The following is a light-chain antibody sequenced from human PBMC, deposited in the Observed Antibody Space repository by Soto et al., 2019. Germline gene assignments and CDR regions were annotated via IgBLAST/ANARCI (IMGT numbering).Light chain of an antibody. CDR2: DVS. Sequence: QSVLTQPASVSGSPGQSITISCTGTSSDVGAYNYVSWHQHHPGKAPKLLIYDVSSRPSEVSNRFSASKSGNTASLTISGLQAEDEADYYCSSYTTSNTHVFGTGTKVTVL. J-gene: IGLJ1*01. CDR3: SSYTTSNTHV. CDR1: SSDVGAYNY. V-gene: IGLV2-14*03.